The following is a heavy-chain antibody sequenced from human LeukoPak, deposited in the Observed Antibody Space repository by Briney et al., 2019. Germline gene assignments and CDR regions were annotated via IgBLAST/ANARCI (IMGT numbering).Heavy chain of an antibody. D-gene: IGHD1-26*01. V-gene: IGHV4-30-4*08. J-gene: IGHJ4*02. CDR2: IYYSGST. CDR3: ARTSYSGSYFGSADY. Sequence: SQTLSLTCTVSGGSISSGDYYWSWIRQPPGKGLEWIGYIYYSGSTYYNPSLKSRVTISVDTSKNQFSLKLSSVTAADTAVYYCARTSYSGSYFGSADYWGQGTLVTVSS. CDR1: GGSISSGDYY.